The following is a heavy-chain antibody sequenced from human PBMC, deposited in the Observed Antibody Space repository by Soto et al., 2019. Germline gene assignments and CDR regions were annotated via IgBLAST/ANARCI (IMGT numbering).Heavy chain of an antibody. D-gene: IGHD5-12*01. Sequence: GASVKVSCKASGYTFTGYYMHWVRQAPGQGLEWMGWINPNSGGTNYAQKFQGWVTMTRDTSISTAYMELSRLRSDDTAVYYCARGATVIPIYYYYGMDVWGQGTTVTVS. CDR2: INPNSGGT. V-gene: IGHV1-2*04. CDR3: ARGATVIPIYYYYGMDV. J-gene: IGHJ6*02. CDR1: GYTFTGYY.